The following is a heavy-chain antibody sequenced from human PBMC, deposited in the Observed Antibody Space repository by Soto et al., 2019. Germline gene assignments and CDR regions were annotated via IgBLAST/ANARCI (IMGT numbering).Heavy chain of an antibody. CDR3: ARDPYHVLVVNAPNRYGMDV. D-gene: IGHD2-8*01. V-gene: IGHV1-18*01. CDR2: ISTYNGNT. Sequence: QVQLVQSGAELNKPGASVKGSCKDSGYTFTTYDISWVRQAPGQGLEWMGRISTYNGNTNYPQSLQGRLTMTTDTSTTTAYMELRSLRSDDTAVYYCARDPYHVLVVNAPNRYGMDVWGQGTTVTVSS. J-gene: IGHJ6*02. CDR1: GYTFTTYD.